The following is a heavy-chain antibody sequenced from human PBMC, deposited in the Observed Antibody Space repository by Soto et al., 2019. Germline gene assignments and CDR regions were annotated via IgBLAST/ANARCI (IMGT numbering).Heavy chain of an antibody. CDR3: ARVSRATVVTPVWFDP. D-gene: IGHD4-17*01. J-gene: IGHJ5*02. V-gene: IGHV4-59*01. CDR2: IYYSGST. Sequence: SETLSLTCTVSGGSISSYYWSWIRQPPGKGLEWIGYIYYSGSTNYNPSLKSRVTISVDTSKNQFSLKLSSVTAADTAVYCCARVSRATVVTPVWFDPWGQGTLVTV. CDR1: GGSISSYY.